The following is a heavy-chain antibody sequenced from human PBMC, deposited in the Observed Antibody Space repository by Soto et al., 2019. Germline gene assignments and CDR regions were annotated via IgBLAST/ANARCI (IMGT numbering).Heavy chain of an antibody. D-gene: IGHD1-7*01. CDR3: ARESGENWTYEAH. J-gene: IGHJ1*01. V-gene: IGHV4-4*07. Sequence: QVQQLESGPGLVKPWDTLSLTCTVSGAYISDFSWSWIRQPAGKGLEWIGRITVNGNTQYNPSFRSRVTMSMDTSRNQFSLNRQSATVAATALYYCARESGENWTYEAHWGQGTLVTVSS. CDR1: GAYISDFS. CDR2: ITVNGNT.